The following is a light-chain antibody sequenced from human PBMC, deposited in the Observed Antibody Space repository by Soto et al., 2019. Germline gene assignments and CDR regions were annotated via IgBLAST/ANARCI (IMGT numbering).Light chain of an antibody. Sequence: QSALTQPRSVSGSPGQSVTIACTGTSSDVGRYDYVSWYQQHPGEAPKLVVYDVTKRPSGVPDRVSGSKSGNTASLTISGLQAEDEADYYCCSYAGIYSYVFGTGTKLTVL. CDR1: SSDVGRYDY. CDR2: DVT. J-gene: IGLJ1*01. CDR3: CSYAGIYSYV. V-gene: IGLV2-11*01.